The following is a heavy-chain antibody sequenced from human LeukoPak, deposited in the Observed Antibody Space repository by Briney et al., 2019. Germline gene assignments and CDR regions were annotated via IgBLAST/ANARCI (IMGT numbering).Heavy chain of an antibody. CDR3: ARGRSWFAP. CDR1: GFTFSNYA. Sequence: PGGSLRLSCAASGFTFSNYAMTWVRQAPVYGLGWVSVIGGSGGGTYYADSVRGRFTVSRDNSNNTMFLQMNSLGVEDTAIYYCARGRSWFAPWGQGTLVTVSS. J-gene: IGHJ5*02. V-gene: IGHV3-23*01. CDR2: IGGSGGGT.